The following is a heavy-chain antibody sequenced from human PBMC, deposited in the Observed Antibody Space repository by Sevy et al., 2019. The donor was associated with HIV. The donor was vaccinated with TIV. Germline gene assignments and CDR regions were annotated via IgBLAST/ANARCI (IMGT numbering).Heavy chain of an antibody. CDR1: GFTFSSYA. Sequence: GGSLRLSCAASGFTFSSYAMSWVRQAPGKGLEWVSAISGSGGSTYYADSVKGRFTISRDNSKNTLYLQMNSLRADDTAVYYCAKGNYDFWSGYEEYFDYWGQGTLVTVSS. J-gene: IGHJ4*02. V-gene: IGHV3-23*01. CDR3: AKGNYDFWSGYEEYFDY. CDR2: ISGSGGST. D-gene: IGHD3-3*01.